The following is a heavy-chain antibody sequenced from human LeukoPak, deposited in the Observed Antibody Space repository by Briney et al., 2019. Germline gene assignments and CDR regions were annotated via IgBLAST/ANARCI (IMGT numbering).Heavy chain of an antibody. D-gene: IGHD6-13*01. CDR1: GFTFSSYA. Sequence: GGSLRLSCAASGFTFSSYAMSWVRQAPGKGLEWVSAISGSGGSTYYADSVKGRFTISRDNSKNTLYRQMNSLRAEDTAVYYCAKGYSSSWTNYYYYYYMDVWGKGTTVTVSS. CDR2: ISGSGGST. CDR3: AKGYSSSWTNYYYYYYMDV. V-gene: IGHV3-23*01. J-gene: IGHJ6*03.